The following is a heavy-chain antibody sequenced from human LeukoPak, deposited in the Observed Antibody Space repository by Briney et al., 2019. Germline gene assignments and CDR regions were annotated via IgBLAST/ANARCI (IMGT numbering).Heavy chain of an antibody. CDR1: GGSISSHY. CDR3: ARELIRNYMDV. J-gene: IGHJ6*03. CDR2: IYYSGST. Sequence: PSETLSLTCTASGGSISSHYWSWIRQPPGKGLEWIGYIYYSGSTNYNPSLKSRVTISVDTSKNQFSLKLSSVTAADTAVYYCARELIRNYMDVWGKGTTVTVSS. V-gene: IGHV4-59*11. D-gene: IGHD2/OR15-2a*01.